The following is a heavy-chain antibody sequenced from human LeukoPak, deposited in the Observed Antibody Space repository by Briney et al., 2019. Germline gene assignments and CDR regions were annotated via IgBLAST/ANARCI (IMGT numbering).Heavy chain of an antibody. Sequence: ASVKVSCKASGGTFTSYAISWVRQAPGQGLEWMGGIIPIFGTANYAQKFQGRVTITTDESTSTAYMGLSSLRSEDTAVYYCARGIAASPWDYWGQGTLVTVSS. D-gene: IGHD6-6*01. CDR1: GGTFTSYA. CDR2: IIPIFGTA. V-gene: IGHV1-69*05. J-gene: IGHJ4*02. CDR3: ARGIAASPWDY.